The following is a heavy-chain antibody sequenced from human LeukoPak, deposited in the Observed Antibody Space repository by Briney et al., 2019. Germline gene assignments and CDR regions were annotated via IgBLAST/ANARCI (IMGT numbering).Heavy chain of an antibody. CDR1: GFTFSSYA. Sequence: QAGGSLRLSCAASGFTFSSYAMHWVRQAPGKGLEWVAVISYDGSNKYYADSVKGRFAISRDNSKNTLYLQMNSLRAGDTAVYYCATYRQVLLPFESWGQGTLVTVSS. D-gene: IGHD2-8*02. CDR2: ISYDGSNK. V-gene: IGHV3-30*09. CDR3: ATYRQVLLPFES. J-gene: IGHJ4*02.